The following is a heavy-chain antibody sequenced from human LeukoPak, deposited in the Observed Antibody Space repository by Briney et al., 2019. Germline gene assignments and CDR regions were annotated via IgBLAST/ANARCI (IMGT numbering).Heavy chain of an antibody. Sequence: SQTLSLTCAISGDSVSSNSAAWNWIRQSPSRGLEWLGRTYYRSKWYNDYAVSVKSRITINPDTSKNQFSLQLNSVTPEDTAVYYCAREYSSGWDRLYYYYMDVWGKGTTATVSS. J-gene: IGHJ6*03. D-gene: IGHD6-19*01. CDR3: AREYSSGWDRLYYYYMDV. CDR2: TYYRSKWYN. V-gene: IGHV6-1*01. CDR1: GDSVSSNSAA.